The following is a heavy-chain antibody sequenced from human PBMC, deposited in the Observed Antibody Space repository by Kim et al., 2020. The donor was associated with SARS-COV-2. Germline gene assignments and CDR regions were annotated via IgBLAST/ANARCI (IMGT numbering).Heavy chain of an antibody. J-gene: IGHJ5*02. CDR1: GYSFTSYW. CDR2: IYPGDSDT. CDR3: ARRGLGCGELFPQNWFDP. V-gene: IGHV5-51*01. Sequence: GESLKISCKGSGYSFTSYWIGWVRQMPGKGLEWMGIIYPGDSDTRYSPSFQGQVTISADKTISAAYLQWSSLKASDTAMYYCARRGLGCGELFPQNWFDPWGQGALVTVSS. D-gene: IGHD3-10*01.